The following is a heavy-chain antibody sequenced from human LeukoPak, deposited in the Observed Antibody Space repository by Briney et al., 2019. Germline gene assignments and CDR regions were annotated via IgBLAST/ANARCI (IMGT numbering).Heavy chain of an antibody. Sequence: GGSLRLSCAASGFTFSSYSMNWVRQAPGKGLEWVSSISSSSSYIYYADSVKGRFTISRDNAKNSLYLQMSSLRAEDTAVYYCARVDSSGFDYWGQGTLVTVSS. CDR2: ISSSSSYI. CDR3: ARVDSSGFDY. J-gene: IGHJ4*02. CDR1: GFTFSSYS. V-gene: IGHV3-21*01. D-gene: IGHD6-19*01.